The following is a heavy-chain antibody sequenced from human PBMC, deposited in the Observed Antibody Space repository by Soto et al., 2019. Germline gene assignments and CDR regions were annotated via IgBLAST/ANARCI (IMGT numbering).Heavy chain of an antibody. CDR3: AKESCSSTSCYTDYYYGMDV. V-gene: IGHV3-30*18. D-gene: IGHD2-2*02. CDR1: GFTFSSYG. J-gene: IGHJ6*02. CDR2: ISYDGSNK. Sequence: GGSLRLSCAASGFTFSSYGMHWVRQAPGEGLEWVAVISYDGSNKYYADSVKGRFTISRDNSKNTLYLQMNSLRAEDTAVYYCAKESCSSTSCYTDYYYGMDVWGQGTTVTVSS.